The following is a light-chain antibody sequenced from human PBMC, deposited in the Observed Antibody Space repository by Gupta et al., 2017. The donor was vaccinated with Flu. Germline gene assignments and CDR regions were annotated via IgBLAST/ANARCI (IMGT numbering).Light chain of an antibody. CDR2: GAS. CDR3: QQSGTSPLT. Sequence: EFVLTQSPCPLSLSRGARATPSSRTALSGSSSYVAWYQQKPGQAPRLLVYGASNRATGIPYRFSGSGSGTDFTLIISRLEPEDVAVYYCQQSGTSPLTFGGGTKVEIK. J-gene: IGKJ4*01. CDR1: LSGSSSY. V-gene: IGKV3-20*01.